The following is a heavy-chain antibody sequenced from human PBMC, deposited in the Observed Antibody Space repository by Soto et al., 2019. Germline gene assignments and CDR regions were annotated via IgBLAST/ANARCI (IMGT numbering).Heavy chain of an antibody. CDR3: ARTLDIVVVPAALNWFDP. D-gene: IGHD2-2*01. CDR2: INAGNGNT. CDR1: GYTFTSYA. V-gene: IGHV1-3*01. Sequence: ASVKVSCKASGYTFTSYAMHWVRQAPGQRLEWMGWINAGNGNTKYSQKFQGRVTITRDASASTAYMELSSLRSEDTAVYYCARTLDIVVVPAALNWFDPWGQGTLVTVSS. J-gene: IGHJ5*02.